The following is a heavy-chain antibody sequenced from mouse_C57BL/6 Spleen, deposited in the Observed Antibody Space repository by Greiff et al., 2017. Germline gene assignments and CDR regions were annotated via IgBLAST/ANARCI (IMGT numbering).Heavy chain of an antibody. D-gene: IGHD1-2*01. CDR1: GYTFTSYW. CDR3: ARREHYYEEMDY. Sequence: VQLQQPGAELVKPGASVKLSCKASGYTFTSYWMHWVKQRPGQGLEWIGMIHPNSGSTNYNEKFKSKATLTVDKSSSTAYMQLSSLTSEDSAVYYCARREHYYEEMDYWGQGTSVTVSS. V-gene: IGHV1-64*01. CDR2: IHPNSGST. J-gene: IGHJ4*01.